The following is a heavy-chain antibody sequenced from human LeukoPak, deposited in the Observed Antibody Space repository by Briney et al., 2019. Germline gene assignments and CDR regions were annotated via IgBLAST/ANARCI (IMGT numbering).Heavy chain of an antibody. Sequence: GGSLRLSCETSGFTFSRYGMHWVRQAPGKGLEWVAVISYDGSDKKFADSVKGRVTISRDNSKNTVYLQMNSLRAEDTAVYYCAKDYDIAAAGYYFDYWGQGTLVTVSS. D-gene: IGHD6-13*01. J-gene: IGHJ4*02. V-gene: IGHV3-30*18. CDR1: GFTFSRYG. CDR2: ISYDGSDK. CDR3: AKDYDIAAAGYYFDY.